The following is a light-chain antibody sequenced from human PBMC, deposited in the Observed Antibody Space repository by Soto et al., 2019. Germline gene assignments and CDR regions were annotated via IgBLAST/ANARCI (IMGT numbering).Light chain of an antibody. CDR1: QSVSSN. V-gene: IGKV3-15*01. Sequence: EIVMTQSPATLSVSPGERPTLSCRASQSVSSNLAWYQQKPGQAPRLLIYGASTRATGIPARFSGSGFGTEFTLTISSLQSEDFAVYCCQQYNDWLTFGGGTKVEIK. J-gene: IGKJ4*01. CDR2: GAS. CDR3: QQYNDWLT.